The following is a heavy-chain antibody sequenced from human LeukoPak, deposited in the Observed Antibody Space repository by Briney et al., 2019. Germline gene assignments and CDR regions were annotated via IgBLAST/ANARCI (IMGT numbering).Heavy chain of an antibody. J-gene: IGHJ4*02. CDR2: INAGNGNT. CDR3: ARFDSSGWYGGFDY. V-gene: IGHV1-3*01. Sequence: ASVKVSCKASGYTFTSYAMHWVRQAPGQRLEWMGWINAGNGNTKYSQKFQGRVTITRDTSASTAYMELSSLRSEDTAVYYCARFDSSGWYGGFDYWGQGTLVTVSS. CDR1: GYTFTSYA. D-gene: IGHD6-19*01.